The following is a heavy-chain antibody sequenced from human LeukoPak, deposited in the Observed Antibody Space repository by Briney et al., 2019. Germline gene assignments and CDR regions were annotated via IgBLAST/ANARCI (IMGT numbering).Heavy chain of an antibody. Sequence: GGSLRLSCSASRFTFSSNWMSWVRQTPEKGLEWVANIRQDGREKVYVDSVKGRFTISRDNAKSSLYLQMSGLRAEDTAVYYCARDPYSSSWSYGMDVWGDGTTVTVSS. D-gene: IGHD6-13*01. CDR2: IRQDGREK. CDR3: ARDPYSSSWSYGMDV. J-gene: IGHJ6*04. V-gene: IGHV3-7*05. CDR1: RFTFSSNW.